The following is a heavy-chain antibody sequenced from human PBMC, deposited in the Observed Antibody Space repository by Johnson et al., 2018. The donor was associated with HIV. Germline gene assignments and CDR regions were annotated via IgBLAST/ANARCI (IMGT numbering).Heavy chain of an antibody. Sequence: QVQLMESGGGVVQPGRSLRLSCAASGFTFSSYAMHWVRQAPGKGLEWVAVISYDGSNKYYADSVKGRFTISRDNSKNTLYLQMNSLRAEDTAVYYCAIGLTVTRRDAFDIWGQGTMVTVSS. CDR3: AIGLTVTRRDAFDI. CDR2: ISYDGSNK. J-gene: IGHJ3*02. D-gene: IGHD1-7*01. CDR1: GFTFSSYA. V-gene: IGHV3-30-3*01.